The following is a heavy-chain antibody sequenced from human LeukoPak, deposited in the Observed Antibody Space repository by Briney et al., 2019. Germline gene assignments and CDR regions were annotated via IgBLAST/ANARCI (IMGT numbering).Heavy chain of an antibody. CDR1: GFTFSSYG. CDR3: ARGEIDIVVVPAATNNFDY. D-gene: IGHD2-2*01. CDR2: IWYDGSNK. V-gene: IGHV3-33*01. J-gene: IGHJ4*02. Sequence: GRSLRLSCAASGFTFSSYGMHWVRRAPGKGLEWAAVIWYDGSNKYYADSVKGRFTISRDNSKNTLYLQMNSLRAEDTAVYYCARGEIDIVVVPAATNNFDYWGQGTLVTVSS.